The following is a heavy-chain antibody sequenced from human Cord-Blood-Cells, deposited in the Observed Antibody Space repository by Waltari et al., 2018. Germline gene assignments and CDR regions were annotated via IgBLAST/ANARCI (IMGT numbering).Heavy chain of an antibody. V-gene: IGHV3-30*18. CDR3: AKLSFLELRAFDI. CDR2: ISYDGSNK. CDR1: GFPFSSYG. D-gene: IGHD1-7*01. J-gene: IGHJ3*02. Sequence: QVQLVESGGGVVQRGRSLRLSCAASGFPFSSYGMHWVGQAPGKGLEWVAVISYDGSNKYYADSVKGRFTISRDNSKNTLYLQMNSLRAEDTAVYYCAKLSFLELRAFDIWGQGTMVTVSS.